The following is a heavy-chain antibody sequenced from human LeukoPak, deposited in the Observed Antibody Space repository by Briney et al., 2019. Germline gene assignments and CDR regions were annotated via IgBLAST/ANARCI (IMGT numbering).Heavy chain of an antibody. V-gene: IGHV1-69*05. D-gene: IGHD6-19*01. CDR3: ARDRLPSTAGLQGLPWGPFDY. Sequence: ASVKVSCKASGGTFSSYAISWVRQAPGQGLEWMGGIIPIFGTANYAQKFQGRVTITTDESTSTAYMELSSLRSEDTAVYYCARDRLPSTAGLQGLPWGPFDYWGQGTLVTVS. CDR2: IIPIFGTA. CDR1: GGTFSSYA. J-gene: IGHJ4*02.